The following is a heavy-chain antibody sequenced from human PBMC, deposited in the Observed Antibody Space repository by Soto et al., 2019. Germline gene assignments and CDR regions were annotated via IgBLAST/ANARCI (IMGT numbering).Heavy chain of an antibody. Sequence: QVQLVQSGAEVKKPGSSVKVSCKASGGTSSSYAISWVRQAPGQGLEWMGGIIPIFGTPDYAQKFQGRVXXXXXXXXXXXXXXXXXXXXXXXXXXXXXXXXXXYNYRIDYWGQGTL. V-gene: IGHV1-69*05. D-gene: IGHD5-18*01. CDR3: XXXXXXYNYRIDY. J-gene: IGHJ4*02. CDR2: IIPIFGTP. CDR1: GGTSSSYA.